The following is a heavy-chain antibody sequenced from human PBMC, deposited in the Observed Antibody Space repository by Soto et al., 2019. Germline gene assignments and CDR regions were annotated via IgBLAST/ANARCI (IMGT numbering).Heavy chain of an antibody. CDR1: GGTFSSYT. Sequence: SVKVSCKASGGTFSSYTISWVRQAPGQGLEWMGRIIPILGIANYAQKFQGRVTITADKSTSTAYMELSSLRSEDTAVYYCARDRRGRSGYCSGGSCYERGYYYYYMDVWGKGTTVTVSS. CDR2: IIPILGIA. D-gene: IGHD2-15*01. CDR3: ARDRRGRSGYCSGGSCYERGYYYYYMDV. J-gene: IGHJ6*03. V-gene: IGHV1-69*04.